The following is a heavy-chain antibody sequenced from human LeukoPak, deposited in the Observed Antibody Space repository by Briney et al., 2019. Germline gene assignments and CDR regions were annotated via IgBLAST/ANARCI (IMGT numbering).Heavy chain of an antibody. CDR2: ISAYNGNT. Sequence: GASVKVSCKASGYTFTSYGISWVRQAPGQGLEWMGWISAYNGNTNYAQKFQGRVTITADESTSTAYMELSSLRSEDTAVYYCARGLGGNWTDEVFDYWGQGTLVTVSS. CDR1: GYTFTSYG. D-gene: IGHD4-23*01. V-gene: IGHV1-18*01. J-gene: IGHJ4*02. CDR3: ARGLGGNWTDEVFDY.